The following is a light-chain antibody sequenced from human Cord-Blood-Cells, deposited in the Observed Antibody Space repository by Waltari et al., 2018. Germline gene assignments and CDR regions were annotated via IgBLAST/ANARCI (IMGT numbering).Light chain of an antibody. CDR2: WAS. V-gene: IGKV4-1*01. J-gene: IGKJ1*01. CDR1: QSVLYSSNNKNY. Sequence: DIVMTQSPDSLAVSLGERANTNCKSSQSVLYSSNNKNYLAWYQQKPGQPPKLLIYWASTRESGVPDRFSDSGSGTDFTLTISSLQAEDVAVYYCQQYYSTPRTFDQGTKVEIK. CDR3: QQYYSTPRT.